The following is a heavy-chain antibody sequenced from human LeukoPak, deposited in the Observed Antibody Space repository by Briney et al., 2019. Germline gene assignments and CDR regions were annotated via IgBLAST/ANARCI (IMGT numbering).Heavy chain of an antibody. V-gene: IGHV1-2*02. CDR3: ARDGEELGYNWFDP. CDR1: GYTFTGYY. J-gene: IGHJ5*02. Sequence: EASVKVSCKASGYTFTGYYMHWVRQAPGQGLEWMGWINPNSGGTNYAQKFQGRVTMTRDTSISTAYMELSRLRSDDTAVYYCARDGEELGYNWFDPWGQGTLVTVSS. CDR2: INPNSGGT. D-gene: IGHD1-7*01.